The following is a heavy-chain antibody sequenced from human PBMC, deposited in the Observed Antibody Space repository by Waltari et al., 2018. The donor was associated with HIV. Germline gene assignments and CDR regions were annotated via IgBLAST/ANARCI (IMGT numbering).Heavy chain of an antibody. Sequence: QVQLQESGPGLVRPSQTLSLTCAVSGGSIRSGSYYWSWIRQPPGKGLEWSGYISYSGSTKYNPSLKSRVTISFDTSKNQFSLEVTSVTAADTAVYYCARNAYGDTTSFDYWGQGTLVTVSS. CDR2: ISYSGST. CDR3: ARNAYGDTTSFDY. V-gene: IGHV4-61*01. J-gene: IGHJ4*02. CDR1: GGSIRSGSYY. D-gene: IGHD4-17*01.